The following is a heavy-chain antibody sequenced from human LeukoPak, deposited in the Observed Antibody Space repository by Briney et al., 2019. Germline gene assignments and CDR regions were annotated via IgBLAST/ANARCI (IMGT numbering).Heavy chain of an antibody. CDR3: ARPKTYYYDTSGYYAEYYFDF. CDR1: GGIFSNHA. J-gene: IGHJ4*02. V-gene: IGHV1-69*04. CDR2: IIPILRIT. D-gene: IGHD3-22*01. Sequence: ASVTVSCKASGGIFSNHATSWVRQAPGQGLEWMGRIIPILRITNYAQKLRGRVTITADKHTSTAYMELSSLRSEHTAVYYCARPKTYYYDTSGYYAEYYFDFWGRGTLVTVSS.